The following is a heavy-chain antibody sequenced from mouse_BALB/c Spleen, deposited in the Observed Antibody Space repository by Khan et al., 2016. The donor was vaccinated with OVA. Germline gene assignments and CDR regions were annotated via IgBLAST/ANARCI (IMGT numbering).Heavy chain of an antibody. CDR3: ARGNYYGYAMDY. CDR1: GYSITSNYA. CDR2: ISYSGSP. V-gene: IGHV3-2*02. J-gene: IGHJ4*01. D-gene: IGHD1-1*01. Sequence: EVQLVETGPGLVKPSQSLSLTCTVTGYSITSNYAWNWIRQLPGNKLEWMGYISYSGSPSYNPSLKSRISITRDTSKNQFFLQLNSVTTEDAATYYCARGNYYGYAMDYWGQGTSVTVSS.